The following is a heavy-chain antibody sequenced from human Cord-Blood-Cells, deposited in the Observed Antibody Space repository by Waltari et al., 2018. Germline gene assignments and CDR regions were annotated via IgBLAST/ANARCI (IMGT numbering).Heavy chain of an antibody. CDR2: IYHSGST. D-gene: IGHD6-13*01. CDR3: ARAEIAAAGTVDY. V-gene: IGHV4-38-2*01. CDR1: GYSISSGYY. Sequence: QVQLQESGPGLVKPSETLSRTCAVSGYSISSGYYWGWIRQPPGKGLEWIGSIYHSGSTYYTPSLKSRVTISVDTSKNQFSLKLSSVTAADTAVYYCARAEIAAAGTVDYWGQGTLVTVSS. J-gene: IGHJ4*02.